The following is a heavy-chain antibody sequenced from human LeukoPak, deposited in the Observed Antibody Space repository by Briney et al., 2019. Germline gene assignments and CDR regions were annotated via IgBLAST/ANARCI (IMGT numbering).Heavy chain of an antibody. CDR1: GGSISSYY. CDR3: ARVDANWGVVDY. CDR2: FHYGGTT. Sequence: SETLSLTCTVAGGSISSYYWSWIRQPPGKGLEWIGYFHYGGTTNYNASPKSRVPISLDAPQNQFSLQLSSGTAADTAVYYCARVDANWGVVDYWGQGTLVTVSS. D-gene: IGHD7-27*01. V-gene: IGHV4-59*01. J-gene: IGHJ4*02.